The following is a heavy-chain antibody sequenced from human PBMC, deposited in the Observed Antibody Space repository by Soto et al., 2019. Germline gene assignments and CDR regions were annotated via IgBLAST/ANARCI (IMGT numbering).Heavy chain of an antibody. CDR2: IIPIFGTA. D-gene: IGHD6-6*01. CDR1: GGTFSSYA. V-gene: IGHV1-69*01. Sequence: QVQLVQSGAEVKKPGSSVKVSCTASGGTFSSYAISWVRQAPGQGLEWMGGIIPIFGTANYAQKFQGRVTITADESTSTAYMELSSLRSEDTAVYYCARDHPGIAARGFDPWGQGTLVTVSS. CDR3: ARDHPGIAARGFDP. J-gene: IGHJ5*02.